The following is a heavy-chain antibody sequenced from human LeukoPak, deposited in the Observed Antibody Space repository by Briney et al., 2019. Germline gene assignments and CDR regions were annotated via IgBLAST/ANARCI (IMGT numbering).Heavy chain of an antibody. J-gene: IGHJ6*03. V-gene: IGHV4-34*01. CDR1: GGSFSGYY. CDR3: ARRKYCSSTSCPLSYCMDV. D-gene: IGHD2-2*01. CDR2: INHSGSA. Sequence: SATLSLTCAVYGGSFSGYYWSWIRQPPGKGLEWIGEINHSGSANYNPSLKSRVTISVDTSKNQFSLKLSSVTAADTAVYYCARRKYCSSTSCPLSYCMDVWGKGTTVTVSS.